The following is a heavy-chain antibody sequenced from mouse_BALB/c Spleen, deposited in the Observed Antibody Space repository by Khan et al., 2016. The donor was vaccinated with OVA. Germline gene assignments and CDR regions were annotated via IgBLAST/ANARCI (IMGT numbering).Heavy chain of an antibody. CDR1: GFNIKDTY. CDR2: IDPPNDDS. D-gene: IGHD1-1*02. Sequence: EVELVESGAELVKPGASVKLSCSASGFNIKDTYIHWVKQRPEQGLEWIGRIDPPNDDSKYGPKFQDKATLTADTSSNTVYLQLSSLTSEDTSGYYCADLGGNALAYWGQGTLVSVSA. J-gene: IGHJ3*01. CDR3: ADLGGNALAY. V-gene: IGHV14-3*02.